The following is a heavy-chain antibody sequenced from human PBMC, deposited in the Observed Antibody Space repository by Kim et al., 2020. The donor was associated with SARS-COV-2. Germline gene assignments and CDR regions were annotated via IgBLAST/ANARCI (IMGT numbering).Heavy chain of an antibody. J-gene: IGHJ6*02. D-gene: IGHD3-10*01. V-gene: IGHV3-15*01. CDR2: IKSKTDGGTI. CDR1: GFTFSNAW. Sequence: GGSLRLSCVASGFTFSNAWMNWVRQAPGKGLEWVGRIKSKTDGGTIDYAAPVKGRFTISRDDSKNTLYLQMNSLKTEDTAVYYCTTDRGPLPDYYGSGLFLPYGMDVWGQGTTVTVSS. CDR3: TTDRGPLPDYYGSGLFLPYGMDV.